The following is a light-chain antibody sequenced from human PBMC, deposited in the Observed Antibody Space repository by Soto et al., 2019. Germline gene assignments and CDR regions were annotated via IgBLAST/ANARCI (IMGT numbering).Light chain of an antibody. J-gene: IGKJ5*01. V-gene: IGKV1-9*01. CDR3: QQLNNYPIT. CDR2: AAS. CDR1: EGIRSY. Sequence: DIQLTQSPSFLSTSVGDRVTITCRASEGIRSYLAWYQQKPGKAPKLLIYAASTLQSGVPSRFSGSGSGTEFTLTISSLQPEDFATYYCQQLNNYPITFGQGTRLEIK.